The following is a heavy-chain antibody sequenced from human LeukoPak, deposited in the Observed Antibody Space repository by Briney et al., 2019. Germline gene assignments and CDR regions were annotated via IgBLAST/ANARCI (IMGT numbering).Heavy chain of an antibody. CDR3: ARDDSSSWYGPEDY. V-gene: IGHV3-7*01. Sequence: GGSLRLSCAASGFTFSSYWMSWVRQAPGKGLEWVANIKQDGSEKYYVDSVKGRFTTSRDNAKNSLYLQMNSLRAEDTAVYYCARDDSSSWYGPEDYWGQGTLVTVSS. J-gene: IGHJ4*02. CDR2: IKQDGSEK. CDR1: GFTFSSYW. D-gene: IGHD6-13*01.